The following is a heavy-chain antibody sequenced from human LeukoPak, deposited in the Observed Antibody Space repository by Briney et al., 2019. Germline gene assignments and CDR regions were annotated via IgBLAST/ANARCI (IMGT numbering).Heavy chain of an antibody. CDR3: AREGVGCSSTSCLYYFDY. D-gene: IGHD2-2*01. Sequence: PGGSLRLSCAASGVTFSSYAMHWVRQAPGKGLEWVAVISYDGSKKYYADSVKGRFTIARDNSKNTLYLQMNSLRAEDTAVYYCAREGVGCSSTSCLYYFDYWGQGTLVTVSS. CDR1: GVTFSSYA. CDR2: ISYDGSKK. V-gene: IGHV3-30*04. J-gene: IGHJ4*02.